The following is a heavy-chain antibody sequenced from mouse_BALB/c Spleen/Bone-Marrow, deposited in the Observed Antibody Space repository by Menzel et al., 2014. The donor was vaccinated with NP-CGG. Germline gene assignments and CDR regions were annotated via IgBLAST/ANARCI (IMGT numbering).Heavy chain of an antibody. Sequence: VQGVESGAELVRPGTSVKVSCKASGYAFTNYLIEWVKQRPGQGLEWIGVINPGSGGTNYNEKFKGKATLTADKSSSTAHMQLSSLTSDDSAVYFCARSGGTGYWGQGTTLTVSS. CDR1: GYAFTNYL. V-gene: IGHV1-54*01. J-gene: IGHJ2*01. D-gene: IGHD4-1*01. CDR3: ARSGGTGY. CDR2: INPGSGGT.